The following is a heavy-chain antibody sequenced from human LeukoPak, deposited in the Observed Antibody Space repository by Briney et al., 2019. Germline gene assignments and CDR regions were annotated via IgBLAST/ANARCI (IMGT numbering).Heavy chain of an antibody. CDR1: GFTFSSYS. J-gene: IGHJ4*02. V-gene: IGHV3-48*02. CDR3: GSLGGSSWYGDFDY. CDR2: ISSSSSTI. Sequence: PGGSLRLSCAASGFTFSSYSMNWVRQAPGKGLEWVSYISSSSSTIYYADSVKGRFTISRDNAKNSLYLQMNSLRDEDTAVYYCGSLGGSSWYGDFDYWGQGTLVTVSS. D-gene: IGHD6-13*01.